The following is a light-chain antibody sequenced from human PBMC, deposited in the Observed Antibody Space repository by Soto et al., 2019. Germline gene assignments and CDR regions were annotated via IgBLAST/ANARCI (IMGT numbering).Light chain of an antibody. J-gene: IGLJ2*01. CDR2: DVS. V-gene: IGLV2-14*01. CDR1: STNVGGYNY. CDR3: CSYTSSSNVV. Sequence: QSVLTQPASVSGSPGQSITISCTGTSTNVGGYNYVSWYQQHPGKPHQLMIYDVSNRASGVSNRVSGSKSGNTASLTISGLQAEDEADYYCCSYTSSSNVVFGGGTKLTVL.